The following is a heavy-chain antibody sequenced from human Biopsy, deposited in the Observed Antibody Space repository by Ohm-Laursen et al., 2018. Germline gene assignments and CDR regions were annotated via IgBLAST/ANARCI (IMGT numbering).Heavy chain of an antibody. J-gene: IGHJ4*02. CDR2: MNPNSGKT. Sequence: ASVKVSCKASGYTFISYDIDWVRQATGQGLEWMGWMNPNSGKTGYAQKFQGRVTMTTNTSVNTAYMELSSLTFEDTAVYYCAIEGGTYSKLFDYWGQGSQVIVSS. CDR1: GYTFISYD. D-gene: IGHD1-26*01. CDR3: AIEGGTYSKLFDY. V-gene: IGHV1-8*01.